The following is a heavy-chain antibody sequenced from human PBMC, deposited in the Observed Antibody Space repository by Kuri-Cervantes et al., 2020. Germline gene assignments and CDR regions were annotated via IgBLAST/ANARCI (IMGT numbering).Heavy chain of an antibody. D-gene: IGHD2-2*01. Sequence: LSLTCVISGFTFSNYWMSWVRQAPGQGLEWVALIWPDGSATYYLDSVKGRFTISRDNAKNSLYLQMNSLRAEDTAVYYCAREDCSSTSCYFDYWGQGTLVTVSS. CDR3: AREDCSSTSCYFDY. CDR2: IWPDGSAT. CDR1: GFTFSNYW. V-gene: IGHV3-7*01. J-gene: IGHJ4*02.